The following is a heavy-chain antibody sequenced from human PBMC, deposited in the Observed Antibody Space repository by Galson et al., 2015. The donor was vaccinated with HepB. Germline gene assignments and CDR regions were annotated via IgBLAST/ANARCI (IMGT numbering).Heavy chain of an antibody. CDR2: ISGSGGST. CDR3: AKQLGDYHYYYYMDV. Sequence: SLRLSCAASGFTFSSYAMSWVRQAPGKGLEWVSAISGSGGSTYYADSVKGRFTISRDNSKNTLYLQMNSLRAEDTAVYYRAKQLGDYHYYYYMDVWGKGTTVTVSS. V-gene: IGHV3-23*01. J-gene: IGHJ6*03. D-gene: IGHD7-27*01. CDR1: GFTFSSYA.